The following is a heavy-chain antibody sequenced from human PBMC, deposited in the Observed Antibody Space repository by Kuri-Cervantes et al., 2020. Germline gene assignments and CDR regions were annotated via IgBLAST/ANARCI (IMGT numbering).Heavy chain of an antibody. D-gene: IGHD5-12*01. CDR1: GFTFSSYS. Sequence: GGSLRLSCAASGFTFSSYSMNWVRQAPGKGLEWVSYISSSSSTIYYADSVKGRFTISRDNAKNSLYLQMNSLRDEDTAVYYCARDASGYGENYYYYGMDVWGQGTTVTVSS. J-gene: IGHJ6*02. CDR2: ISSSSSTI. V-gene: IGHV3-48*02. CDR3: ARDASGYGENYYYYGMDV.